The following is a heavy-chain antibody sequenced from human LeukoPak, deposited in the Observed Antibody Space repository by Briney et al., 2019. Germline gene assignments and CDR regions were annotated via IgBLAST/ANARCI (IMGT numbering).Heavy chain of an antibody. J-gene: IGHJ4*02. V-gene: IGHV1-2*02. Sequence: GASVKVSCKASGYTFTGYYMHWVRQAPGQGLEWMGWINPNSGGTNYAQKFQGRVTMTRDTSNSTAYMELSRLRSDDTAVYYCARGIVGATGNFDYWGQGTLVTVSS. CDR3: ARGIVGATGNFDY. CDR2: INPNSGGT. D-gene: IGHD1-26*01. CDR1: GYTFTGYY.